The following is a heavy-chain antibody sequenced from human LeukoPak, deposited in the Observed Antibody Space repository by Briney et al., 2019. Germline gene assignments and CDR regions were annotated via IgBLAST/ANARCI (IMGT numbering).Heavy chain of an antibody. V-gene: IGHV3-30*18. Sequence: PGGSLRLSCAASGFTFSSYGMHWVRQAPGKGLEWVAVISYDGSNKYYADSVKGRLTISRDNSKNTLYLQMNSLRAEDTAVYYCAKGLYGGNAGDAFDIWGQGTMVTVSS. CDR3: AKGLYGGNAGDAFDI. CDR2: ISYDGSNK. CDR1: GFTFSSYG. J-gene: IGHJ3*02. D-gene: IGHD4-23*01.